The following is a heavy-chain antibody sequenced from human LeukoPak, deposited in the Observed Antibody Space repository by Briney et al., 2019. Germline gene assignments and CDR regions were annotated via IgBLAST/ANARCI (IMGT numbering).Heavy chain of an antibody. D-gene: IGHD3-9*01. V-gene: IGHV3-7*04. CDR1: GITFSAYW. CDR3: ARDLQQSSFDWSLSGAT. Sequence: PGRSLKLACATSGITFSAYWMIWVRQAPGKGLEWVANIKQDGSEKNYVESVKGRFTISRDNAKNSVYLQMNSLRADDTAVYYCARDLQQSSFDWSLSGATWGQGTLVTVSS. J-gene: IGHJ5*02. CDR2: IKQDGSEK.